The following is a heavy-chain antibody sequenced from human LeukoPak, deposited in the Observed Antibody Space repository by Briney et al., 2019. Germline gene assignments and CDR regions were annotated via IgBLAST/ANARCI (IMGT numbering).Heavy chain of an antibody. CDR2: IIPIFGTA. CDR3: AIGRGTDAYYYDSSGYPYLDY. D-gene: IGHD3-22*01. J-gene: IGHJ4*02. Sequence: SVKVSCKASGGTFSSYAISWVRQAPGQGLEWMGGIIPIFGTANYVQKFQGRVTITADESTSTAYMELSSLRSEDTAVYYCAIGRGTDAYYYDSSGYPYLDYWGQGTLVTVSS. V-gene: IGHV1-69*13. CDR1: GGTFSSYA.